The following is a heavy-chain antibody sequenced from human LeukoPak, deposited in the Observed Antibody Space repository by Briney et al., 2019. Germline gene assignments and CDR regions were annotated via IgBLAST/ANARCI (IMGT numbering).Heavy chain of an antibody. CDR1: GGTFSSYA. CDR2: IIPIFGTA. V-gene: IGHV1-69*06. Sequence: SVKVSCKASGGTFSSYAISWVRQAPGQGLEWMGGIIPIFGTANYAQKFQGRVTITADKSTSTAYMELSSLRSEDTAVYYCARVRITMVRGVPQRGILSFDYWGQGTLATVSS. D-gene: IGHD3-10*01. J-gene: IGHJ4*02. CDR3: ARVRITMVRGVPQRGILSFDY.